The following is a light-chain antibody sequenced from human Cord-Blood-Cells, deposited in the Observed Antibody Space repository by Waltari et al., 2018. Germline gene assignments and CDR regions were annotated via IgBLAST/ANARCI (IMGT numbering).Light chain of an antibody. CDR1: QSVLYSSNNKNY. J-gene: IGKJ1*01. CDR3: QQYYSTPPWT. V-gene: IGKV4-1*01. CDR2: WAS. Sequence: DIVMTQSPDSLAVSLGERATINCKSSQSVLYSSNNKNYLAWYQQKPGQPPKLLIYWASTRESGVPYRFSGSGSGTDFTLTISSLQAEDVAVYYCQQYYSTPPWTFGQGP.